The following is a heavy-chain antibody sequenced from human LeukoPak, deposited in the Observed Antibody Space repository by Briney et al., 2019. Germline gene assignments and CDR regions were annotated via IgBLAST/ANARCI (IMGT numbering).Heavy chain of an antibody. Sequence: ASVKDTCKASGYTFTSYYMHWVRQAPGQGLEWMGIINPSGGSTSYARKFQGRDTMTRDTSTSTVYMELSSLRSEDTAVYYCARDRSGGYSGQGLDYWGQGTLVTVSS. CDR3: ARDRSGGYSGQGLDY. J-gene: IGHJ4*02. V-gene: IGHV1-46*01. CDR1: GYTFTSYY. D-gene: IGHD5-12*01. CDR2: INPSGGST.